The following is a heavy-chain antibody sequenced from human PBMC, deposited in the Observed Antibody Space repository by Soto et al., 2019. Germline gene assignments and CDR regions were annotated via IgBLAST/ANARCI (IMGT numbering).Heavy chain of an antibody. CDR1: GFSFSSYW. Sequence: GGSLRLSCAASGFSFSSYWMTWVRQAPGKGLEWVANINQDGGEQYYVDSVKGRFTISRDNAKNSLYLQMNSLRAEDTAVYYCARNPHYGLFDYWGQGTLVTVSS. J-gene: IGHJ4*02. V-gene: IGHV3-7*01. CDR2: INQDGGEQ. CDR3: ARNPHYGLFDY. D-gene: IGHD3-10*01.